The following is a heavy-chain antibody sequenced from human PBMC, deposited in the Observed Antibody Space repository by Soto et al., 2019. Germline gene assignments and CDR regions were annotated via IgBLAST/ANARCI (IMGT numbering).Heavy chain of an antibody. CDR2: ITHSGST. V-gene: IGHV4-34*01. CDR1: GGSFSGYY. CDR3: ARSSVRGWSY. J-gene: IGHJ4*02. D-gene: IGHD3-10*02. Sequence: SETLSLTCAVYGGSFSGYYWTWIRQPPGKGLEWIGEITHSGSTNYNQSLKSRVTISVDTSKSQFSLNLNSVTAADTAVYYCARSSVRGWSYWGQGTLVTVSS.